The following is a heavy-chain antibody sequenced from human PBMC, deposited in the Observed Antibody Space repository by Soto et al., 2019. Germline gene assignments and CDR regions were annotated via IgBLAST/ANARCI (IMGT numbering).Heavy chain of an antibody. D-gene: IGHD4-17*01. CDR3: ARAQGTTVSIDY. CDR1: GFTVSSNY. J-gene: IGHJ4*02. V-gene: IGHV3-66*01. Sequence: GGSLRLSCAASGFTVSSNYMSWVRQAPGKGLEWVSVIYSGGSTYYADSVKGRFTISRDNSKNTLYLQMNSLRAEDTAVYYCARAQGTTVSIDYWGQGTLVTVSS. CDR2: IYSGGST.